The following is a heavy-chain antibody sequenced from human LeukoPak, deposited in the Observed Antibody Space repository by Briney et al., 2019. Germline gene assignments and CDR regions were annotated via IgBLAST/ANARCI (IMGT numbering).Heavy chain of an antibody. V-gene: IGHV3-74*01. J-gene: IGHJ5*02. D-gene: IGHD4-11*01. CDR1: GFTLSNYW. CDR2: ISSDESTT. CDR3: AKGSIPTTVTTTVKNWFDP. Sequence: GGSLRLSCAASGFTLSNYWMHWVRQAPGKGLVWVSRISSDESTTTYADSVKGRFTISRDNAKNTLYLQMNSLRAEDTAVYYCAKGSIPTTVTTTVKNWFDPWGQGTLVTVSS.